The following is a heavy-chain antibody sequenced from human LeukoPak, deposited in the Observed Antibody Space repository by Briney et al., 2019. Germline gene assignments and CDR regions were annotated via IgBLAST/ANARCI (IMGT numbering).Heavy chain of an antibody. CDR1: GFTFSSYA. Sequence: GGSLRLSCAASGFTFSSYAMSWVRQAPGKGLEWVSAISGSGGSTYYADSVKGRVTISRDNSKNTLYLQMNSLSAEDTAVYYCAKDSGYDSSYYCYMDVWGKGTTVTVSS. CDR2: ISGSGGST. D-gene: IGHD5-12*01. V-gene: IGHV3-23*01. CDR3: AKDSGYDSSYYCYMDV. J-gene: IGHJ6*03.